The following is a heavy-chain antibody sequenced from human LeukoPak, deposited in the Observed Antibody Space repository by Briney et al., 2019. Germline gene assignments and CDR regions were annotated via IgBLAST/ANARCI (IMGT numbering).Heavy chain of an antibody. Sequence: GASVKVSCKASGYTFTSYYMHWARQAPGQGLEWMGIINPSGGSTSYAQKFQGRVTMTRDTSTSTVYMELSSLRSEDTAVYYCARGDGSYYDSSGYFDYWGQGTLVTVSS. J-gene: IGHJ4*02. CDR3: ARGDGSYYDSSGYFDY. CDR1: GYTFTSYY. V-gene: IGHV1-46*01. D-gene: IGHD3-22*01. CDR2: INPSGGST.